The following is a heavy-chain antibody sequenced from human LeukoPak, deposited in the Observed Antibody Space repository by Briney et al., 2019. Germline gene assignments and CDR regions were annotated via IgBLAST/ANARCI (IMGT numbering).Heavy chain of an antibody. CDR3: AYRHRLEI. D-gene: IGHD3-16*02. V-gene: IGHV2-5*02. J-gene: IGHJ4*02. CDR1: GFPLTTTGVG. Sequence: ESGPTLVNPTQTLTLTCTFSGFPLTTTGVGVGWLRQPPGKAPEWLAVIYWDGDKRYSPSLKNRLTIAKDTSRNQVVLTMTNLDPVDTATYYCAYRHRLEIWGQGTLVTVSS. CDR2: IYWDGDK.